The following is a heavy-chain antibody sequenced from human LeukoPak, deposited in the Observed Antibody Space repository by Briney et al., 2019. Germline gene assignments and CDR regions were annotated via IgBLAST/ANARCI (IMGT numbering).Heavy chain of an antibody. Sequence: GGSLRLSCAASGFTFSTYVMDWVRQAPGKGLEWLSAVTGSAETYYADSVKGRFTISRDNAKNSLYLQMNSLRDEDTAVYYCARGSIGNSSGWYYFDSWGQGTLVTVSS. CDR3: ARGSIGNSSGWYYFDS. CDR1: GFTFSTYV. CDR2: VTGSAET. J-gene: IGHJ4*02. D-gene: IGHD6-19*01. V-gene: IGHV3-23*01.